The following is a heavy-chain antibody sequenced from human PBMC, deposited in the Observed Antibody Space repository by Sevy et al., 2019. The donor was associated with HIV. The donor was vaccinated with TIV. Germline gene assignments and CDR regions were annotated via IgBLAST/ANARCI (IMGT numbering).Heavy chain of an antibody. J-gene: IGHJ4*02. CDR3: ARERKMYDSSCYYCHFDY. CDR2: ISRSSSTI. D-gene: IGHD3-22*01. CDR1: GFTFSSYS. Sequence: GGSLRLSCAASGFTFSSYSMNWVRQAPGKGLEWVSYISRSSSTIYYADSVKGRFTISRDNAKNSLYLQMNSLRDEDTAVYYCARERKMYDSSCYYCHFDYWGQGTLVTVSS. V-gene: IGHV3-48*02.